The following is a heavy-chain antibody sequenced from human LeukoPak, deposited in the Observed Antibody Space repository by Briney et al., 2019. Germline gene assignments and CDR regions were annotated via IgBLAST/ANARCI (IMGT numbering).Heavy chain of an antibody. V-gene: IGHV1-2*02. J-gene: IGHJ4*02. Sequence: ASVKVSCKASGYTFTGYYIHWVRQAPGQGLEWMGWINPNSGGTNYAQKFQGRVTMTRDTSISTAYMELSRLRSDDTAVYYCAREGDTAMVLDYWGQGTLVTVSS. CDR2: INPNSGGT. CDR3: AREGDTAMVLDY. D-gene: IGHD5-18*01. CDR1: GYTFTGYY.